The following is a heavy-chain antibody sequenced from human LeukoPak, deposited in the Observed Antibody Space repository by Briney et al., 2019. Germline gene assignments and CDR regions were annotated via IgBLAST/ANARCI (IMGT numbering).Heavy chain of an antibody. CDR2: ISSWSSYI. D-gene: IGHD4-17*01. V-gene: IGHV3-21*01. CDR3: ASRPRGYGDWDYFDY. CDR1: GFTFSSYS. J-gene: IGHJ4*02. Sequence: PGGSLRLSCAASGFTFSSYSMNWVRQAPGKGLEWVSSISSWSSYINYADSVKGRFTISRDNAKNTLYLQMNSLRAEDTAVYYCASRPRGYGDWDYFDYWGQGTLVTVSS.